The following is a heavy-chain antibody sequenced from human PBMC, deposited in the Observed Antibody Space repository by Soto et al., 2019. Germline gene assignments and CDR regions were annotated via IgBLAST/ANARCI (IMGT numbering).Heavy chain of an antibody. J-gene: IGHJ5*02. CDR2: IYYSGST. CDR1: GGSISSGGYY. CDR3: ARDNERGYDA. D-gene: IGHD5-12*01. Sequence: SGTLSLTCTVSGGSISSGGYYWSWIRQHPGKGLEWIGYIYYSGSTYYNPSLKSRVTISVDTSKNQFSLKLSSVTAADTAVYYCARDNERGYDAWGQGTLVTVSS. V-gene: IGHV4-31*03.